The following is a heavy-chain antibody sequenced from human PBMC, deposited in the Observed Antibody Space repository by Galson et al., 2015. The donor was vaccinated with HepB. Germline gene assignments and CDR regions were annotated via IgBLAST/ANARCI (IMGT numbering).Heavy chain of an antibody. J-gene: IGHJ5*02. V-gene: IGHV4-39*01. CDR3: ARHSLEYRDGWNYEYDSPRWGWFDP. CDR1: GDSIHSNDYY. D-gene: IGHD5-24*01. Sequence: LSLTCTVSGDSIHSNDYYWGWIRQPPGKGLEWIGSIYYSGSTYYNPSLKSRVTISLDTSKNQFSLKLSSVTASDTTKYYCARHSLEYRDGWNYEYDSPRWGWFDPWGQGILVTVSS. CDR2: IYYSGST.